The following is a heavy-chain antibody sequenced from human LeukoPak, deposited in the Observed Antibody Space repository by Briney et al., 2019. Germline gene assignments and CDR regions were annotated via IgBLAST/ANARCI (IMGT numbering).Heavy chain of an antibody. J-gene: IGHJ6*03. Sequence: ASVKVSCKASGYTFTGYYMHWVRQAPGQGLEWMGWINPNSGGTNYAQKFQGRVTMTRDTSISTAYMELSRLRSDDTAVYYCARDYYGSGSEYPYYYYYYMDVCGKGATVTISS. CDR3: ARDYYGSGSEYPYYYYYYMDV. CDR2: INPNSGGT. D-gene: IGHD3-10*01. CDR1: GYTFTGYY. V-gene: IGHV1-2*02.